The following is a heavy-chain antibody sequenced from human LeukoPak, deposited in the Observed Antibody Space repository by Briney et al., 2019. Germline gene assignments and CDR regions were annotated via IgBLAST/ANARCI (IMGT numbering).Heavy chain of an antibody. CDR3: TRDSQLEWFYS. CDR1: GGSISSSSYY. CDR2: IYYDAST. Sequence: SETLSLTCTVSGGSISSSSYYWGWVRQPPGEGLEWIGTIYYDASTYHNPSLKSRVTISVDASKNQFSLKLRSVTAADTAVYYCTRDSQLEWFYSWGQGTLVTVSS. V-gene: IGHV4-39*07. J-gene: IGHJ5*01. D-gene: IGHD3-10*01.